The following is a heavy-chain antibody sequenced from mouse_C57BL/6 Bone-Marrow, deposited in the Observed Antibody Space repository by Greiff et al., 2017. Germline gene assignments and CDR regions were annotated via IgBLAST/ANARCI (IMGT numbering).Heavy chain of an antibody. V-gene: IGHV1-82*01. CDR3: ARYGRSYYWYFDV. J-gene: IGHJ1*03. CDR1: GYAFSSSW. CDR2: IYPGDGDT. Sequence: QVQLKQSGPELVKPGASVKISCKASGYAFSSSWMNWVKQRPGKGLEWIGRIYPGDGDTNYNGKFKGKATLTADKSSSTAYMQLSRLTSEDSAVYFCARYGRSYYWYFDVWGTGTTVTGSS. D-gene: IGHD1-1*01.